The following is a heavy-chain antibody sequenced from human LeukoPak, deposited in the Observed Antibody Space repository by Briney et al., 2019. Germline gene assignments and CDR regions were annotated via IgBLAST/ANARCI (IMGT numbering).Heavy chain of an antibody. Sequence: SETLSLTCTVSGGSVTSKHWRWTRQPAGKGREWIWRIQTTGSTNYNPTLESRVTMSVDTSKNQFSLKLSSVTAADTAVYYCARDQSPGGYSYGLDYWGQGTLVTVSS. CDR3: ARDQSPGGYSYGLDY. CDR1: GGSVTSKH. CDR2: IQTTGST. D-gene: IGHD5-18*01. V-gene: IGHV4-4*07. J-gene: IGHJ4*02.